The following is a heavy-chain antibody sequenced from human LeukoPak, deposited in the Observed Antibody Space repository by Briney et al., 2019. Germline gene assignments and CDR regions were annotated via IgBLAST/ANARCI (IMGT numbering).Heavy chain of an antibody. CDR1: GGSISSYY. CDR3: ARAKGRAAAGNFDY. Sequence: SETLSLTCTVSGGSISSYYWSWIRQPPGKGLEWIGYIYYSGSTNYNPSLKSRVTISVDTSKNQFSLKLSSVTAADTAVYYCARAKGRAAAGNFDYWGQGTLVTVSS. J-gene: IGHJ4*02. D-gene: IGHD6-13*01. V-gene: IGHV4-59*12. CDR2: IYYSGST.